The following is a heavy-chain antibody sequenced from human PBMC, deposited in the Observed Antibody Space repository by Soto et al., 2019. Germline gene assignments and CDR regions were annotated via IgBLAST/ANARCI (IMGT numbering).Heavy chain of an antibody. CDR2: ISRSGSTI. CDR3: ARVTVDTAMAWGWVDYYYYYGMDV. CDR1: GFTFSSYE. Sequence: EVQLVESGGGLVQPGGSLRLSCAASGFTFSSYEMNWVRQAPGKGLEWVSYISRSGSTIYYADSVKGRFTISRDNAKNSLYLQMNSLRAEDTAVYYCARVTVDTAMAWGWVDYYYYYGMDVWGQGTTVTVSS. D-gene: IGHD5-18*01. V-gene: IGHV3-48*03. J-gene: IGHJ6*02.